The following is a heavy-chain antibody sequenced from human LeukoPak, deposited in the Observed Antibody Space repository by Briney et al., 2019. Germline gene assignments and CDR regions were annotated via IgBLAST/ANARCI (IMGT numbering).Heavy chain of an antibody. D-gene: IGHD1-1*01. CDR2: IIPILGIA. J-gene: IGHJ5*02. Sequence: ASVTVSCKASGGTFSSYAISWVRQAPGQGLEWMGRIIPILGIANYAQKFQGRVTITADKSTSTAYMELSSLRSEDTAVYYCARDLKRWFDPWGQGTLVTVSS. CDR1: GGTFSSYA. V-gene: IGHV1-69*04. CDR3: ARDLKRWFDP.